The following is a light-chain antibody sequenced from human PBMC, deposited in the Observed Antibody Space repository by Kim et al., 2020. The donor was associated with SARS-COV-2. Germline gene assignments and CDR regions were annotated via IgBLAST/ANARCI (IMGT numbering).Light chain of an antibody. V-gene: IGLV1-44*01. CDR3: AAWDDTLNGPV. CDR2: NYD. J-gene: IGLJ2*01. CDR1: NSNIGINS. Sequence: QSVLTQPPSASGTPGQRVTISCSGSNSNIGINSVNWYQQLPGTAPKVLIYNYDQRPSGVPDRFSGSKSGTSASLAISGLQSEDEADYYCAAWDDTLNGPVFGGGTQLTVL.